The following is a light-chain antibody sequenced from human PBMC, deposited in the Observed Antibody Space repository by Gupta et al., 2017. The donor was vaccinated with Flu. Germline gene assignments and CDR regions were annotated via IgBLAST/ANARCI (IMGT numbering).Light chain of an antibody. J-gene: IGLJ2*01. CDR3: QVWDSSSEHQV. CDR1: NIGSKP. V-gene: IGLV3-21*03. CDR2: DDS. Sequence: GKTARITCGGNNIGSKPVHWYQQKPGQAPVLVVYDDSDRPSGIPERLSGSNSGNTATLTISRVEDGDEADYYCQVWDSSSEHQVFGGGTKLTVL.